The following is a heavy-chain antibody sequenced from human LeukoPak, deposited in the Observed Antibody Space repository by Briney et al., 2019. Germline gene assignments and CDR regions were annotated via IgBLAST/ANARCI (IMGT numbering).Heavy chain of an antibody. J-gene: IGHJ4*02. D-gene: IGHD3-9*01. CDR2: IYHSGST. CDR3: ARENYDILTGYYLDWDY. V-gene: IGHV4-38-2*02. Sequence: PSETLSLTCAVSGYSISSGYYWGWIRQPPGKGLEWIGSIYHSGSTYYNPSLKSRVTISVDTSKNQFSLKLSSVTAADTAVYYCARENYDILTGYYLDWDYWGQGTLLTVSS. CDR1: GYSISSGYY.